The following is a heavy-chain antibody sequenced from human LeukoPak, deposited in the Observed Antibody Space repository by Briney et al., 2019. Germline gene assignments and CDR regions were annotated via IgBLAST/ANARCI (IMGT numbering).Heavy chain of an antibody. V-gene: IGHV1-2*02. J-gene: IGHJ4*02. Sequence: ASVKVSCKASGYTFTGFYMRWVRQAPGQGLEWMGWINPNSGVTNYAQKFQGRVTMTTDTSTSTAYMELRSLRSDDTAVYYCARLSPSYYYDSSGYYHEPYFDYWGQGTLVTVSS. CDR1: GYTFTGFY. D-gene: IGHD3-22*01. CDR2: INPNSGVT. CDR3: ARLSPSYYYDSSGYYHEPYFDY.